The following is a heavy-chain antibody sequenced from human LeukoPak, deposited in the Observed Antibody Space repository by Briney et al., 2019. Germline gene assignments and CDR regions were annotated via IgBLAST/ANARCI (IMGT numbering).Heavy chain of an antibody. V-gene: IGHV3-21*01. CDR2: ISSSSSYI. J-gene: IGHJ4*02. Sequence: GGSLRLSCAASGFTFSSYSMNWVRQAPGKGLEWVSSISSSSSYIYYADSVKGRFTISRDNAKNSLYLQMNSLRAEDTAVYYCARAKWELGGVFDYWGQGTLVTVSS. CDR3: ARAKWELGGVFDY. D-gene: IGHD1-26*01. CDR1: GFTFSSYS.